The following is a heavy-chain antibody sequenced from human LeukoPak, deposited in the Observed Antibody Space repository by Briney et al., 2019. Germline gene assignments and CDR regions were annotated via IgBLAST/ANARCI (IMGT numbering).Heavy chain of an antibody. Sequence: PGGSLRLSCAASGFTFDDYAMHWVRQAPGKGLEWVSGISWNSGSIGYADSVKGRFTISRDNAKNSLYLQMNSLRAEDTAVYYCAKAEGLAETSDAFDIWGQGTMVTVSS. CDR1: GFTFDDYA. CDR2: ISWNSGSI. D-gene: IGHD2-2*01. J-gene: IGHJ3*02. CDR3: AKAEGLAETSDAFDI. V-gene: IGHV3-9*01.